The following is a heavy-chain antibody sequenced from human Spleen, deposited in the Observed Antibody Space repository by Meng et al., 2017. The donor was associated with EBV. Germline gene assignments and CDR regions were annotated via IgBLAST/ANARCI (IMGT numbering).Heavy chain of an antibody. J-gene: IGHJ1*01. D-gene: IGHD2-21*02. CDR3: VRGTRGDSPEEFQY. CDR2: IYYSGTT. Sequence: QVTRQEAGPGMVKPSETLSPTCTVSGASVGRNTYYWSWIRQPPGKGLEWIGYIYYSGTTKYNPSLKSRVTISVDTSKNQFSLKLNSVTTADTAVYYCVRGTRGDSPEEFQYWGQGTLVTVSS. V-gene: IGHV4-61*01. CDR1: GASVGRNTYY.